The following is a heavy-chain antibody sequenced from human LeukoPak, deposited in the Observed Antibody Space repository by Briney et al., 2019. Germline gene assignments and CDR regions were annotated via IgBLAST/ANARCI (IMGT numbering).Heavy chain of an antibody. J-gene: IGHJ4*02. V-gene: IGHV1-2*02. CDR2: INPNSGGT. CDR3: ARAECSGGSCSPDY. D-gene: IGHD2-15*01. Sequence: ASVKVSCKASGYTFTGYYMHWVRQAPGQGLEWMGWINPNSGGTNYAQKFQGRVTMTRDTSISTAYMELSRLRSDDTAVYYCARAECSGGSCSPDYWGQGTLVTVSS. CDR1: GYTFTGYY.